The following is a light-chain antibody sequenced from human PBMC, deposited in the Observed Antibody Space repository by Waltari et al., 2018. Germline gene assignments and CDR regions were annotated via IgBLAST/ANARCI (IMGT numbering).Light chain of an antibody. J-gene: IGKJ2*01. CDR2: GAS. CDR3: QQYNNWPPYT. CDR1: QNVNIN. Sequence: EIVMTQFPLTLSVSPGESATLSCRASQNVNINLAWYQQKPGQAPRLLIYGASTRATGIPARFSGTGSGTEFTLTISSMQSEDFAVYYCQQYNNWPPYTFGQGTKVDIK. V-gene: IGKV3-15*01.